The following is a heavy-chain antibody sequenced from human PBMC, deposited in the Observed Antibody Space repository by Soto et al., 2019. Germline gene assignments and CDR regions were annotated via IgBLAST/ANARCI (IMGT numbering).Heavy chain of an antibody. V-gene: IGHV6-1*01. CDR3: ARDSSGWPNCYYYGMDV. J-gene: IGHJ6*02. CDR1: GDSVSSNSAA. Sequence: PSQTLSLTCAISGDSVSSNSAAWNWIRQSPSRGLEWLGRTYYRSKWYNDYAVSVKSRITINPDTSKNQFSLQLNSVTPEDTAVYYCARDSSGWPNCYYYGMDVWGQGTTVTVSS. CDR2: TYYRSKWYN. D-gene: IGHD6-19*01.